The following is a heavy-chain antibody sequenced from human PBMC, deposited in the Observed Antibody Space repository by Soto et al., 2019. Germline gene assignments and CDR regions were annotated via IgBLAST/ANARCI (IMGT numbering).Heavy chain of an antibody. V-gene: IGHV3-7*01. Sequence: PGGSLRLSCAASGFTFSSYWMSWVRQAPGKGLEWVANIKQDGSEKYYVDSVKGRFTISRDNAKNSLYLQMNSLRAEDTAVYYCARISWLLHDAFDIWGQGTMVTVSS. D-gene: IGHD3-22*01. CDR1: GFTFSSYW. CDR3: ARISWLLHDAFDI. J-gene: IGHJ3*02. CDR2: IKQDGSEK.